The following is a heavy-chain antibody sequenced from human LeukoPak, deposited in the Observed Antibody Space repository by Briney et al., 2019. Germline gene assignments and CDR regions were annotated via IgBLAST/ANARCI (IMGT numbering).Heavy chain of an antibody. D-gene: IGHD6-19*01. CDR2: ISWSSSDI. CDR3: AKDLSSGWSHAFDI. CDR1: GSTFDDYA. V-gene: IGHV3-9*01. Sequence: GGSLRLSCAASGSTFDDYAMHWVRQAPGKGLEWVSGISWSSSDIAYADSVKGRFTISRDNVKNSLYLQMNTLRPEDTALYYCAKDLSSGWSHAFDIWGQGTMVTVSS. J-gene: IGHJ3*02.